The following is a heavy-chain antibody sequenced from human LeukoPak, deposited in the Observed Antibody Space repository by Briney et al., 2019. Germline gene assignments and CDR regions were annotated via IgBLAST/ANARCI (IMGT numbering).Heavy chain of an antibody. V-gene: IGHV6-1*01. D-gene: IGHD6-19*01. J-gene: IGHJ4*02. CDR2: TYYRSSWYN. Sequence: SQTLSLTCAISGDSVSSNSAAWNWIRQSPSRGLEWLGRTYYRSSWYNDYEVSVKSRISINPDTSKNQFYLQLNSVTPEDTAVYYCARGSSGWYYFDYWGQGTLVTVSS. CDR3: ARGSSGWYYFDY. CDR1: GDSVSSNSAA.